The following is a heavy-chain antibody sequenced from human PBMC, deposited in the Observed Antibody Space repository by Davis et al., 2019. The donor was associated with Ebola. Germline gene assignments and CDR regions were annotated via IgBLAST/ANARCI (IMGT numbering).Heavy chain of an antibody. V-gene: IGHV1-69*04. J-gene: IGHJ4*02. CDR2: IIPILGIA. D-gene: IGHD3-10*01. Sequence: SVKVSCKASGDTFSSYAISWVRQAPGQGLEWMGRIIPILGIANYAQKFQGRVTITADKSTSTAYMELSSLRSEDTAVYYCARGWGEEDCWGQGTLVTVSS. CDR3: ARGWGEEDC. CDR1: GDTFSSYA.